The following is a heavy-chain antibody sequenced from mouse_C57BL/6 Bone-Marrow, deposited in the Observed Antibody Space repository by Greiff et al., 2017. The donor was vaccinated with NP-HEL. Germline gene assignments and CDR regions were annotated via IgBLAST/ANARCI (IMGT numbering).Heavy chain of an antibody. V-gene: IGHV1-18*01. D-gene: IGHD2-5*01. Sequence: VQLQQSGPELVKPGASVKIPCKASGYTFTDYNMDWVKQSHGKSLEWIGDINPNNGGTIYNQKFKGKATLTVDKSSSPAYMELRSLTSEDTAVYYCARRGGDSNYGFYWYFDVWGTGTTVTVSS. CDR2: INPNNGGT. CDR3: ARRGGDSNYGFYWYFDV. CDR1: GYTFTDYN. J-gene: IGHJ1*03.